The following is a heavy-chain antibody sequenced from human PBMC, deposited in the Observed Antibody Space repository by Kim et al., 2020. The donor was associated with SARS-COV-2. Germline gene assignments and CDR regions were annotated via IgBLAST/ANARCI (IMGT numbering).Heavy chain of an antibody. CDR2: IYTSGVT. CDR1: GGSITSYY. V-gene: IGHV4-4*07. J-gene: IGHJ4*02. D-gene: IGHD1-1*01. CDR3: ARDSGSASWERHSDV. Sequence: SETLSLTCTVSGGSITSYYYSWIRQPAGKRLEWIGRIYTSGVTDYNPSLKSRVTMSVDRLKKQVSLKLTSVIAADTAVYYCARDSGSASWERHSDVWGQGTLVTVSS.